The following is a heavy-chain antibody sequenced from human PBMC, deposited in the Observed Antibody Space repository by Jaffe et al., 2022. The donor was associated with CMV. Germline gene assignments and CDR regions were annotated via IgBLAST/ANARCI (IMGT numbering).Heavy chain of an antibody. D-gene: IGHD5-18*01. V-gene: IGHV4-61*01. J-gene: IGHJ4*02. CDR1: GGSVSSGSYY. CDR3: ARVAGIQLWSPLDY. CDR2: IYYSGST. Sequence: QVQLQESGPGLVKPSETLSLTCTVSGGSVSSGSYYWSWIRQPPGKGLEWIGYIYYSGSTNYNPSLKSRVTISVDTSKNQFSLKLSSVTAADTAVYYCARVAGIQLWSPLDYWGQGTLVTVSS.